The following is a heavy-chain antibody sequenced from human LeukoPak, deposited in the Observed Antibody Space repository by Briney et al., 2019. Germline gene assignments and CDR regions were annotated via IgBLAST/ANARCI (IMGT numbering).Heavy chain of an antibody. CDR2: ISSSSSTI. Sequence: GGSLRLSCAGSGFTFSSQSMNWVRQAPGKGLEWVSYISSSSSTIYYADSVKGRFTISRGNAKNSLYLQMNSLRAEDTAVYYCARGYYANYFDYWGQGTLVTVSS. D-gene: IGHD1-26*01. CDR1: GFTFSSQS. J-gene: IGHJ4*02. CDR3: ARGYYANYFDY. V-gene: IGHV3-48*01.